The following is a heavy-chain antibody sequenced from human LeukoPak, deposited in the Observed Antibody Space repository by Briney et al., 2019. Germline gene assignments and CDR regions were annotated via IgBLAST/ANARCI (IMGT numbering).Heavy chain of an antibody. CDR1: GGSISSYY. D-gene: IGHD3-16*01. Sequence: SETLSLTCTVSGGSISSYYWSWIRQPPGKGLEWIGYIYYSGSTNYNPSLKSRVTISVDTSKNQFSLKPSSVTAADTAVYYCARGLFGIFVFWGQGTMVTVSS. CDR2: IYYSGST. CDR3: ARGLFGIFVF. J-gene: IGHJ3*01. V-gene: IGHV4-59*01.